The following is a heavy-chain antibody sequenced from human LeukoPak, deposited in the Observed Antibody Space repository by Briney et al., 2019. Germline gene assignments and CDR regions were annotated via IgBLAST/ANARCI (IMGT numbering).Heavy chain of an antibody. CDR2: IKQDGSDK. Sequence: PGGSLRLSCAASRVTFSSYWMSSVRQAPGKGLEWVANIKQDGSDKYYVDSVKGRFTISRDNGKNSIYLQMNSLRAEDTAVYYCARVHRDGYDYGFDHWGQGTLVTVSS. CDR1: RVTFSSYW. D-gene: IGHD5-24*01. V-gene: IGHV3-7*05. J-gene: IGHJ4*02. CDR3: ARVHRDGYDYGFDH.